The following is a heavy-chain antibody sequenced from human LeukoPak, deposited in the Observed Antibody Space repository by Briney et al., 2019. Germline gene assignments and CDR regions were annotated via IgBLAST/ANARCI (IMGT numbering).Heavy chain of an antibody. J-gene: IGHJ4*02. D-gene: IGHD2-2*01. Sequence: GGSLRLSCAASGFTFSSNSMNWVRQAPGKGLGWVSFISTSSSYIYYADSVKGRFTLSRDNARNSLYLQMNSLRAEDTAVYYCARVGSWCSSLSCAIDYWGQGTLVTVSS. V-gene: IGHV3-21*01. CDR3: ARVGSWCSSLSCAIDY. CDR1: GFTFSSNS. CDR2: ISTSSSYI.